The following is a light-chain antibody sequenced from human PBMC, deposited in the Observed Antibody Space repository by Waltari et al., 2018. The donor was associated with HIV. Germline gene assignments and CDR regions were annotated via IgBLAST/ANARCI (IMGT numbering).Light chain of an antibody. CDR1: DSHIGTSF. V-gene: IGLV1-47*01. J-gene: IGLJ3*02. CDR2: SNH. Sequence: QPVLTQLPSVSGTPGQTVTISCSGSDSHIGTSFVYWYQVLPGTTPRLLIFSNHERPSGVPGRFSGSKSGASASLTIFGLRSEDEADYYCSTWDKTQSAQVFGGGTKLTVL. CDR3: STWDKTQSAQV.